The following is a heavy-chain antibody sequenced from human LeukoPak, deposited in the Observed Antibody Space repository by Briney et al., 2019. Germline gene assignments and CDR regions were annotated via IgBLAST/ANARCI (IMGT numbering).Heavy chain of an antibody. D-gene: IGHD1-14*01. CDR3: ARLYNIFDY. V-gene: IGHV4-4*02. Sequence: SGTLSLTCAVSGDSISGSNWWSWVRQPPGKGLEWIGEIYHGGSTDYNPSLKSRVTISLDKSKNQFSLELISVTAADTAVYYCARLYNIFDYWGQGILVTVSS. J-gene: IGHJ4*02. CDR2: IYHGGST. CDR1: GDSISGSNW.